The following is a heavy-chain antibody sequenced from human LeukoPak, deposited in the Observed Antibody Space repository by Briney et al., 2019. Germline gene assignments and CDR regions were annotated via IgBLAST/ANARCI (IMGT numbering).Heavy chain of an antibody. CDR2: LYSEGGRT. CDR3: SRGLGQPVDY. CDR1: GFTVSSNY. J-gene: IGHJ4*02. V-gene: IGHV3-74*01. D-gene: IGHD6-6*01. Sequence: GGSLRLSCAASGFTVSSNYMSWVRQAPGKGLVWVSRLYSEGGRTYYADPVKGRFTISRDNAKNTLYLQMNSLRVEDTAVYYCSRGLGQPVDYWGQGTLVTVSS.